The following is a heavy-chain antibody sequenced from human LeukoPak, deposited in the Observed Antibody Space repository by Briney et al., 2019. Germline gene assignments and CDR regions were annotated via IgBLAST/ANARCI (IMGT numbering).Heavy chain of an antibody. Sequence: GASVKVSCKASGYTFTGYYMHWVRQAPGQGLEWMGWINPNSGGTNYAQKFQGRVTMTRDTSISTAYMELSRLRSDDTAVYYCARDRGFAQPHAFDIWGQGTMVTVSS. CDR3: ARDRGFAQPHAFDI. CDR2: INPNSGGT. V-gene: IGHV1-2*02. CDR1: GYTFTGYY. J-gene: IGHJ3*02.